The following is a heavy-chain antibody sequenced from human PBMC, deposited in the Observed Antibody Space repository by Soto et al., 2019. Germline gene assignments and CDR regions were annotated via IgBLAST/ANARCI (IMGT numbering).Heavy chain of an antibody. Sequence: GGSLRLSCAASGFTFSSYAMHWVRQAPGKWLEWVAVISYDGSNKYYADSVKGRFTISRDNSKNTLYLQMNSLRAEDTAVYYCARGSPNYYDSSGPIDYWGQGXLVTVYS. J-gene: IGHJ4*02. CDR2: ISYDGSNK. V-gene: IGHV3-30-3*01. CDR3: ARGSPNYYDSSGPIDY. D-gene: IGHD3-22*01. CDR1: GFTFSSYA.